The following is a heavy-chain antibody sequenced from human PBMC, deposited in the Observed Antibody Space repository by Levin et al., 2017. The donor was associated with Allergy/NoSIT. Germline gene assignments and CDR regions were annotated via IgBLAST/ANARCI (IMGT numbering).Heavy chain of an antibody. CDR1: GFTVSNIY. CDR2: IYGDGRT. D-gene: IGHD5-12*01. Sequence: ASVKVSCAASGFTVSNIYMSWVRQAPGKGLEWISIIYGDGRTFYADSVRGRFTISRDNSKNTLYLEMNSLRAEDTAVYYCARSRESGYLLWLWGQGTLVTVSS. V-gene: IGHV3-53*01. CDR3: ARSRESGYLLWL. J-gene: IGHJ4*02.